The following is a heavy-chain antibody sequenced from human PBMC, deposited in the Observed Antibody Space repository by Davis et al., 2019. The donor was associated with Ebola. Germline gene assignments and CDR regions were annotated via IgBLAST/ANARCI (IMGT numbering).Heavy chain of an antibody. CDR2: ISYDGSNK. CDR1: GFTFSSYG. V-gene: IGHV3-30*03. D-gene: IGHD3-10*01. Sequence: GESLKISCAASGFTFSSYGMHWVRQAPGKGLEWVAVISYDGSNKYYADPVKGRFTISRDNSKNTLYLQMNSLRADDTAVYYCAGQPYGSDRYPWDWGQGTLVTVSS. J-gene: IGHJ4*02. CDR3: AGQPYGSDRYPWD.